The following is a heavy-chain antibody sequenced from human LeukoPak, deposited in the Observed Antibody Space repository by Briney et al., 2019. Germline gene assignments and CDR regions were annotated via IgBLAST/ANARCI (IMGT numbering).Heavy chain of an antibody. J-gene: IGHJ4*02. Sequence: GGSLRLSCAASGFTFSSYGMHWVRQAPGKWLEWVAVIWYDGSNKYYADSVKGRFTISRDNSKNTLYLQMNSLRAEDTAVYYCARDGDYGSGSYPFDYWGQGTLVTVSS. CDR3: ARDGDYGSGSYPFDY. V-gene: IGHV3-33*01. CDR2: IWYDGSNK. CDR1: GFTFSSYG. D-gene: IGHD3-10*01.